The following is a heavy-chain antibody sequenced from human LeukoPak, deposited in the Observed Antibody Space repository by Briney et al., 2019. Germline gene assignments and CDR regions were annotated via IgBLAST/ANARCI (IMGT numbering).Heavy chain of an antibody. D-gene: IGHD5-24*01. CDR1: GFTVNNKY. V-gene: IGHV3-53*01. CDR3: AKSGYNRFDY. CDR2: IYNDGRT. J-gene: IGHJ4*02. Sequence: GGSLRLSCAASGFTVNNKYMTWVRQAPGKGLEWVSLIYNDGRTYYADSVKGRFTISKDNSKNTLYLQMNSLRAEDTAVYYCAKSGYNRFDYWGQGTLLTVSS.